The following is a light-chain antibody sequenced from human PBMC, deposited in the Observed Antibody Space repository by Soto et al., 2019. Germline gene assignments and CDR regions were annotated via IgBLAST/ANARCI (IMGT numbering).Light chain of an antibody. Sequence: DIQMTQSPSSLFASVGDRVTITCRASQSISAYLNWYQQRPGKAPSLLIYAATRLHSGVPSRFSGSGCGTDFTLTISSLQPEDFATYYCQRSYRSISFGQGTRLEMK. CDR2: AAT. J-gene: IGKJ5*01. CDR3: QRSYRSIS. V-gene: IGKV1-39*01. CDR1: QSISAY.